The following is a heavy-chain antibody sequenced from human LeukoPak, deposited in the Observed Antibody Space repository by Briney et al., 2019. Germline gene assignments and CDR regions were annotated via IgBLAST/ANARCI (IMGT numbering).Heavy chain of an antibody. J-gene: IGHJ4*02. V-gene: IGHV3-33*03. CDR3: ARGGITLDY. Sequence: GGSPRLSCAASGFTFSDYGMHWVRQAPGKGLEWVAFIWYDGSKEYYADSVKGRFTISRDNGKNSLYLQMNSLRAEDTAVYYCARGGITLDYWGQGTLVTVSS. CDR2: IWYDGSKE. D-gene: IGHD3-10*01. CDR1: GFTFSDYG.